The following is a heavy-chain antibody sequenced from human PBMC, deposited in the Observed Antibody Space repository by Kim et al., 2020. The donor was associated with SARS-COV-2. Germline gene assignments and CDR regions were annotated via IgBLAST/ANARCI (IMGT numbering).Heavy chain of an antibody. D-gene: IGHD6-19*01. J-gene: IGHJ3*02. CDR3: AREGSSSGYYYAFDI. Sequence: ASVKGRFTNSRDVSKSSLYLQMNSLKTEDTAVYYCAREGSSSGYYYAFDIWGQGTVVTVSS. V-gene: IGHV3-72*01.